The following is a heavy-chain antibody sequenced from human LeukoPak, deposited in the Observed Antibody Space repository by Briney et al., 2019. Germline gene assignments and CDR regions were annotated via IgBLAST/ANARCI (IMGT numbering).Heavy chain of an antibody. CDR3: ARDGENYYGMDV. Sequence: SVKVSFKASGGTFSSYPISWVRQAPGQGLEWMGGIVPIFGTTNFPQKFQGRITISADESTSTAYMDLSGLRSDDTAVYYCARDGENYYGMDVWGQGTTVTVSS. J-gene: IGHJ6*02. V-gene: IGHV1-69*01. CDR1: GGTFSSYP. D-gene: IGHD4-17*01. CDR2: IVPIFGTT.